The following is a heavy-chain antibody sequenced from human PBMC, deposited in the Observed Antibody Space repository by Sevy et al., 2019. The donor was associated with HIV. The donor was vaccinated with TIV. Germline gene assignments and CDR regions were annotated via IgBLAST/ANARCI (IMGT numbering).Heavy chain of an antibody. CDR2: IYYSGST. CDR1: GGSMSSSSYY. V-gene: IGHV4-39*01. J-gene: IGHJ5*02. Sequence: SETLSLTCSVSGGSMSSSSYYWGWIRQPPGKGLEWIGSIYYSGSTYYNPSLKSRVTISVDTSKNQFSLKLSSVTAADTAVYYCARHQVSGWYFDWFDPWGQGTLVSVSS. D-gene: IGHD6-19*01. CDR3: ARHQVSGWYFDWFDP.